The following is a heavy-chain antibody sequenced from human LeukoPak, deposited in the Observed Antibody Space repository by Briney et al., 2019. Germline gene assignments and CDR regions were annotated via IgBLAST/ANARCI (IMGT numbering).Heavy chain of an antibody. CDR3: AKKGQLEMATIDY. V-gene: IGHV3-23*01. Sequence: PGRSLRLSCSASGFTFRTYAMHWVRQAPGKGLEWVSTISGGGGSTYYADSVKGRFTISRDNSKNTLYLQMNSLRAEDTAVYYCAKKGQLEMATIDYWGQGTLVTVSS. D-gene: IGHD5-24*01. CDR2: ISGGGGST. CDR1: GFTFRTYA. J-gene: IGHJ4*02.